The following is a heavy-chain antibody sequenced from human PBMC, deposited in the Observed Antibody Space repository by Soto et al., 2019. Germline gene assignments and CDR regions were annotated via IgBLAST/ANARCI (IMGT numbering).Heavy chain of an antibody. V-gene: IGHV3-73*01. J-gene: IGHJ3*02. CDR2: IRGKGNNYAT. Sequence: EVQLVESGGSLVQPGGSLKLSCAASGFIFSVSAMHWVRQASGKGLEWVGRIRGKGNNYATAYAASVKGRFTISRDDSKNMEYLEMNSLETEDTAVYYCARQDPVTAVENDAFDTWGQGTMVTVSS. D-gene: IGHD2-21*02. CDR3: ARQDPVTAVENDAFDT. CDR1: GFIFSVSA.